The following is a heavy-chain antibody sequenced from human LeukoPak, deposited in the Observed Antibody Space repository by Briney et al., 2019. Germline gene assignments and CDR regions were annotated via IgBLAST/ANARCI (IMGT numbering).Heavy chain of an antibody. CDR2: ISWNNGSI. CDR3: AKGRDKYQLLSKNWFDP. Sequence: PGGSLRLSCAASGFTFDDYAMHWVRQAPGKGLEWVSGISWNNGSIGYADSVKGRFTISRDNAKNSLYLQMNSLRAEDTALYYCAKGRDKYQLLSKNWFDPWGQGTLVTVSS. D-gene: IGHD2-2*01. CDR1: GFTFDDYA. J-gene: IGHJ5*02. V-gene: IGHV3-9*01.